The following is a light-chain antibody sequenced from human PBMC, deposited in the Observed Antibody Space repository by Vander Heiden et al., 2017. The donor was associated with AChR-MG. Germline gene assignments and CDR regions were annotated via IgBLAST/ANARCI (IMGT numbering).Light chain of an antibody. V-gene: IGKV3-20*01. J-gene: IGKJ4*01. CDR2: GAS. CDR1: QTVDSTY. CDR3: QQYGSSPLT. Sequence: EIVLTQSPGTLSLSPGETATLSCRASQTVDSTYLAWYQQKPGQAPRLLIYGASSRASGISDRFSGSGSGTDFTLTISRLEPEDFAVYFCQQYGSSPLTFGGGTKVEIK.